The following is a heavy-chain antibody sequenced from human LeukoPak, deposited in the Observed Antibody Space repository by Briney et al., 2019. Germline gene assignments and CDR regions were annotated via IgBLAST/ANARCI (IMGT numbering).Heavy chain of an antibody. J-gene: IGHJ4*02. V-gene: IGHV1-69*05. CDR1: GGTFSSYA. CDR3: ARDGEMATIGDDY. D-gene: IGHD5-24*01. Sequence: GASVKVSCKASGGTFSSYAISWVRQAPGQGLEWMGGIIPIFGTANYAQKFQGRVTITTDESTSTAYMELSSLRSEDTAVYYCARDGEMATIGDDYWGQGTLVTVSS. CDR2: IIPIFGTA.